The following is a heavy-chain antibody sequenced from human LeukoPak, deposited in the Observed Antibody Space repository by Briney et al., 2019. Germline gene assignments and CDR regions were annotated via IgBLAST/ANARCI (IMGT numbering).Heavy chain of an antibody. Sequence: SGTLSLTCTVSGGSISSYYWSWIRQPPGKGLEWIGYIYYSGSTNYNPSLKSRVTISVDTSKNQFSLKLSSVTAADTAVYYCARGYYGSYNWFDPWGQGALVTVSS. CDR1: GGSISSYY. J-gene: IGHJ5*02. CDR2: IYYSGST. V-gene: IGHV4-59*01. D-gene: IGHD3-10*01. CDR3: ARGYYGSYNWFDP.